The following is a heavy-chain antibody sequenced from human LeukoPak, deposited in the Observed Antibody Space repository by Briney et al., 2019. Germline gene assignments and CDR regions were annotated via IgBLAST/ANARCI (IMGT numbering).Heavy chain of an antibody. V-gene: IGHV3-15*01. CDR2: IKRKSDGGTT. CDR3: ATLLRGPPRNYYYAMDV. CDR1: GFSFNNAW. D-gene: IGHD3-10*01. Sequence: PGGSLRLSCAASGFSFNNAWMTWVRQAPGKGPEWVGRIKRKSDGGTTDYAAPVRDRFTVSRDDSRNTLYLQMSSLKTEDTAVYYCATLLRGPPRNYYYAMDVWGQGTTVTVSS. J-gene: IGHJ6*02.